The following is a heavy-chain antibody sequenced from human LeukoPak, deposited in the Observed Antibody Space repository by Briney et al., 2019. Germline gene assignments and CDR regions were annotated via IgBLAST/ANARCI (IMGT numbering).Heavy chain of an antibody. CDR2: ISGSSSYI. Sequence: AGALRLCCAASGFTFSSYRAKSGRPATRKGLECTSYISGSSSYIEYCDTVQSRYTISRDNAKNSLYLQMSRLRAEDTAVYYCAKDEGGAGIARRYCSSNNCYWVGDAFDIWGQGTMVTVSS. V-gene: IGHV3-21*01. CDR1: GFTFSSYR. D-gene: IGHD2-2*01. J-gene: IGHJ3*02. CDR3: AKDEGGAGIARRYCSSNNCYWVGDAFDI.